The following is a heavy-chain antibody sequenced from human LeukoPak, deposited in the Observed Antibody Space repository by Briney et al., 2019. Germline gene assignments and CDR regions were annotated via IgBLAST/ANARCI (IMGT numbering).Heavy chain of an antibody. J-gene: IGHJ6*03. CDR2: ISYDGTNK. CDR3: VRSPTYYNMDV. CDR1: GFTFSNYV. V-gene: IGHV3-30*03. Sequence: GESLTLSCAASGFTFSNYVIHWVRQAPGKGLEWLAVISYDGTNKYYADFVKGRFTISRDHSQSTVDLQMNTLGGADTAVYYCVRSPTYYNMDVWGKGTMVTASS.